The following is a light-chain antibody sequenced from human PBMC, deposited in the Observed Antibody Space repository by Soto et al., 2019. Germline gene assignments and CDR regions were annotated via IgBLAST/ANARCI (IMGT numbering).Light chain of an antibody. CDR3: YSYAGSFTWV. CDR1: SNDVGGNNF. CDR2: EVS. Sequence: QSALTQPRSVSGSPGQSVTISCTGTSNDVGGNNFVSWYQQLPGKAPKLMISEVSNRPSGASNRFSGSKSGNTASLTISGLQADDEGDYYCYSYAGSFTWVFGGGTQLTVL. V-gene: IGLV2-11*01. J-gene: IGLJ3*02.